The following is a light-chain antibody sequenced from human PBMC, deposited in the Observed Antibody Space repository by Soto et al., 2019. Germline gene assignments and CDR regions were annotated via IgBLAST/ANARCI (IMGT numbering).Light chain of an antibody. CDR1: QGITRS. J-gene: IGKJ3*01. CDR2: AAS. CDR3: QQANSFPFT. V-gene: IGKV1-12*01. Sequence: DIQMTQSPSSVSASVGDRVTITCRASQGITRSLARYQQRPGEAPKLLIYAASILQSGVPSRFTGSGSGTDFTLTITRLQPEDFATYYCQQANSFPFTFGPGTKVDVK.